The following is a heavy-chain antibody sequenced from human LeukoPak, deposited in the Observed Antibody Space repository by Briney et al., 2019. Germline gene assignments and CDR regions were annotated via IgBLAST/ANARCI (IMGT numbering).Heavy chain of an antibody. Sequence: GGSLRLSCATSGFTFSDYYMSWIRRAPGKGLEWVSYMSSSDSTIYYAHSVKGRFTISRDNAKNSLHLQMNSLRAEDTAVYYCARDTGLAGPCDYWGQGTLVTVSS. CDR3: ARDTGLAGPCDY. CDR2: MSSSDSTI. J-gene: IGHJ4*02. CDR1: GFTFSDYY. V-gene: IGHV3-11*01.